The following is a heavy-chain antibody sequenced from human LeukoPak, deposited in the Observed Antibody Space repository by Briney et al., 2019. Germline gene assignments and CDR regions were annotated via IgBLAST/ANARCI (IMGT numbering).Heavy chain of an antibody. Sequence: PGGSLRLSCAASGFTFSSYWMSWVRQAPGKGLEWVANIKQDGSEKYYVDSVKGRFTISRDNAKNSLYLQMNSLRAEDTAVYYCAKDYTAMARGMEYWGQGTLVTVSS. V-gene: IGHV3-7*01. CDR1: GFTFSSYW. CDR2: IKQDGSEK. J-gene: IGHJ4*02. D-gene: IGHD5-18*01. CDR3: AKDYTAMARGMEY.